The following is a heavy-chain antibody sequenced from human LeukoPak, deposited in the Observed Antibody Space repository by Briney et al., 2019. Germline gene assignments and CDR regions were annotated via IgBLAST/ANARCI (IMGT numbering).Heavy chain of an antibody. CDR2: ISGSGGST. D-gene: IGHD3-16*02. J-gene: IGHJ3*02. CDR3: AKEEIMITFGGVIVGDAFDI. V-gene: IGHV3-23*01. Sequence: GGSLRLSCAASGFTFSSYAMGWVRQAPGKGLEWVSAISGSGGSTYYADSVKGRFTISRDNSKNTLYLQMNSLRAEDTAVYYCAKEEIMITFGGVIVGDAFDIWGQGTMVTVSS. CDR1: GFTFSSYA.